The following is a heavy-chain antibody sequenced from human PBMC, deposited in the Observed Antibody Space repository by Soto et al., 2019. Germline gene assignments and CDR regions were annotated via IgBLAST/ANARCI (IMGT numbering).Heavy chain of an antibody. J-gene: IGHJ4*02. D-gene: IGHD3-10*01. V-gene: IGHV3-33*08. CDR2: VSYDGTNK. CDR3: TTDPFRGVHFDY. CDR1: GFKFTNYG. Sequence: PGGSLRLSCAASGFKFTNYGMHWVRQAPGKGLEWVAVVSYDGTNKYYTDYAAPVKGRFTISRDDSKNTLYLQINSLKTEDTAVYYCTTDPFRGVHFDYWGQGTLVTVSS.